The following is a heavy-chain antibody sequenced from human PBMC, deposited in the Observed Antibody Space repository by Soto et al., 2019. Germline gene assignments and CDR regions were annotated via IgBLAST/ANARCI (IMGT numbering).Heavy chain of an antibody. CDR3: ARDVLDIVATPYYYYGMDV. CDR2: IIPIFGTA. V-gene: IGHV1-69*13. D-gene: IGHD5-12*01. CDR1: GGTFSSYA. J-gene: IGHJ6*02. Sequence: GASVKVSCKASGGTFSSYAISWVRQAPGQGLEWMGGIIPIFGTANYAQKFQGRVTITADESTSTAYMELSSLRSEDTAVYYCARDVLDIVATPYYYYGMDVWGQGTTVTVSS.